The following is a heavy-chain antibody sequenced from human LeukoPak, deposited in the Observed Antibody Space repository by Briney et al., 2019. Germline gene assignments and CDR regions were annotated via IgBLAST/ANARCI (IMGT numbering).Heavy chain of an antibody. D-gene: IGHD3-3*01. CDR1: GGTFSSYA. J-gene: IGHJ5*02. V-gene: IGHV1-69*13. CDR2: IIPIFGTA. CDR3: ARVPIFGVVTLNWFDP. Sequence: SVNVSCKASGGTFSSYAISWVRQAPGQGLEWMGGIIPIFGTANYAQKFQGRVTITADESTSTAYMELSSLRSEDTAVYYCARVPIFGVVTLNWFDPWGQGTLVTVSS.